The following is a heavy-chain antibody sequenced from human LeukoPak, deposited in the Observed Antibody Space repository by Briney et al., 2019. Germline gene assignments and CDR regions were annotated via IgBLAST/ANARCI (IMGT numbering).Heavy chain of an antibody. J-gene: IGHJ4*02. D-gene: IGHD3-22*01. CDR3: ARHKDPPKYYYDSSGNFDY. CDR2: IYYSGST. V-gene: IGHV4-39*01. CDR1: GGSISSSSYY. Sequence: SETLPLTCTVSGGSISSSSYYWGWIRQPPGKGLEWIGSIYYSGSTYYNPSLKSRVTISVDTSKNQFSLKLSSVTVADTAVYYCARHKDPPKYYYDSSGNFDYWGQGTLVTVSS.